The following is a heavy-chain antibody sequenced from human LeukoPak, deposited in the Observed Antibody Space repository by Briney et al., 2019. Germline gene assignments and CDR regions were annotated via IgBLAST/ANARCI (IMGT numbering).Heavy chain of an antibody. CDR2: ISYDGSNK. V-gene: IGHV3-30-3*01. CDR1: GFTFSSYA. CDR3: ARTPHSGSYSHFDY. J-gene: IGHJ4*02. Sequence: GGSLRLSCAASGFTFSSYAMHWVRQAPGKGLEWVAVISYDGSNKYYADSVKGRFTISRDNSKNTLYLQMNSLRAEDTAVYYCARTPHSGSYSHFDYWGQGTLVTVSS. D-gene: IGHD1-26*01.